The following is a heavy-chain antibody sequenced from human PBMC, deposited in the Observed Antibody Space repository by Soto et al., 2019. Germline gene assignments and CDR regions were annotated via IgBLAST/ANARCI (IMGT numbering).Heavy chain of an antibody. Sequence: GGSLRLSCAASGFTFSNAWMSWVRQAPGKGLEWVGRIKSKTDGGTTDYAAPVKGRFTISRDDSKNTLYLQMNSLKTEDTAVYYCTTDVIVATMCDYWGQGTLVTVSS. J-gene: IGHJ4*02. CDR3: TTDVIVATMCDY. CDR2: IKSKTDGGTT. V-gene: IGHV3-15*01. CDR1: GFTFSNAW. D-gene: IGHD5-12*01.